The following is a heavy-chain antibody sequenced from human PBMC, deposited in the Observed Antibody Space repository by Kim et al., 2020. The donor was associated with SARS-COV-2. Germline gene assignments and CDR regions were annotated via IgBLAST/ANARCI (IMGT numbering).Heavy chain of an antibody. J-gene: IGHJ6*02. CDR3: ARDVLTRILDV. CDR2: I. Sequence: IYYADSGKGRFTISRDNAKNSLYLQMNSLRAEDTAVYYCARDVLTRILDVWGQGTTVTVSS. V-gene: IGHV3-11*01. D-gene: IGHD3-9*01.